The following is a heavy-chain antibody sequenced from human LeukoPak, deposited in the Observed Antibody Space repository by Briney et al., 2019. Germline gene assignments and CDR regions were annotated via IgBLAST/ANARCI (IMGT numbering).Heavy chain of an antibody. CDR1: GGSISSGGYY. D-gene: IGHD6-13*01. CDR2: IYYSGST. V-gene: IGHV4-31*03. Sequence: SETLSLTCTVSGGSISSGGYYWRWIRQHPGKGLEWIGYIYYSGSTYYNPSLKSRVTISVDASKNQFSLKLSSVTAADTAVYYCARAAAAGTRYWGQGTLVTVSS. J-gene: IGHJ4*02. CDR3: ARAAAAGTRY.